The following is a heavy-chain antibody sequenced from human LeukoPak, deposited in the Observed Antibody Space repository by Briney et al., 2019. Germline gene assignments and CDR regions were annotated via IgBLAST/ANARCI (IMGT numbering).Heavy chain of an antibody. Sequence: GGSLRLSCAASGFTFSSYWMSWVRQAPGKGLEWVANIKQDGSEKYYVDSVKGRFTISRDNAKNSLYLQMNSLRAEDTAVYYCAKGGYCSGGSCYSFDPWGQGTLVTVSS. J-gene: IGHJ5*02. CDR2: IKQDGSEK. CDR3: AKGGYCSGGSCYSFDP. CDR1: GFTFSSYW. D-gene: IGHD2-15*01. V-gene: IGHV3-7*01.